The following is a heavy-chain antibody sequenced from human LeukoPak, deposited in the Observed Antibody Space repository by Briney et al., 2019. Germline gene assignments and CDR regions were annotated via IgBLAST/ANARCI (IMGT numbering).Heavy chain of an antibody. CDR1: GFTFSKYT. J-gene: IGHJ4*02. CDR2: ISNNGGTT. CDR3: AKDPSDQGGSGSYNYFDC. D-gene: IGHD3-10*01. V-gene: IGHV3-64D*09. Sequence: PGGSLRVSCSASGFTFSKYTMYWVRQAPGKGLEHVSDISNNGGTTYYADSVKGRFTVSRDNSKNTLYLQMSSLRPEDTAVYYCAKDPSDQGGSGSYNYFDCWGQGTLVTVSS.